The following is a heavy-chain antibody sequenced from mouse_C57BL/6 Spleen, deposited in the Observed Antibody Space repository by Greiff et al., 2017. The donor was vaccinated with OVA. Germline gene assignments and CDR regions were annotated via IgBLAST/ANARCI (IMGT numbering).Heavy chain of an antibody. Sequence: EVKLMESGAGLVKPGGSLKLSCAASGFTFSSYAMSWVRQTPEKRLEWVAYISSGGDYIYYADTVKGRFTISRDNARNTLYLQMSSLKSEDTAMYYCTRDDYDGYYPFAYWGQGTLVTVSA. D-gene: IGHD2-3*01. CDR2: ISSGGDYI. CDR1: GFTFSSYA. J-gene: IGHJ3*01. CDR3: TRDDYDGYYPFAY. V-gene: IGHV5-9-1*02.